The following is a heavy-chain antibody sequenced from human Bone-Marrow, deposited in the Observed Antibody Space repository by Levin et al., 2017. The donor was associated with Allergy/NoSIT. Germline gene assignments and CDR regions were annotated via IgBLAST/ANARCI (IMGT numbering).Heavy chain of an antibody. CDR3: TTDCD. J-gene: IGHJ4*02. Sequence: GGSLRLSCAVSGITFSNARMTWVRQARGKGLEWVGHIRGQTQGGTIDYAASVRGRFIISRDDSKDTLYLQMNSLRTDDTAVYYCTTDCDWGQGTLVTVSS. CDR1: GITFSNAR. V-gene: IGHV3-15*01. CDR2: IRGQTQGGTI.